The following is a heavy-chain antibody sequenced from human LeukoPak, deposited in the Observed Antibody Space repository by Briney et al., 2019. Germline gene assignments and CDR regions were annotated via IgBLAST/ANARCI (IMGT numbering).Heavy chain of an antibody. J-gene: IGHJ5*02. CDR1: GGSISSYY. Sequence: PSETLSLTCTVSGGSISSYYWSWIRQPAGKGLEWIGSIYYSGSTYYNPSLKSRVTISVDTSKNQFSLKLSSVTAADTAVYYCARRVVISPHNWFDPWGQGTLVTVSS. CDR2: IYYSGST. D-gene: IGHD3-3*01. V-gene: IGHV4-59*05. CDR3: ARRVVISPHNWFDP.